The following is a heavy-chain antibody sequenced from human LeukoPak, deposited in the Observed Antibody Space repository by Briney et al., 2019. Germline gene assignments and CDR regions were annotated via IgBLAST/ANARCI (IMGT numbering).Heavy chain of an antibody. V-gene: IGHV3-9*03. CDR2: ISWNSGSI. Sequence: GGSLGLSCAASGLTFDDYAMHWVRQAPGKGLEWVSGISWNSGSIGYADSVKGRFTISRDNAKNSLYLQMNSLRAEDMALYYCAKGASTVTTRTDFDYWGQGTLVTVSS. CDR3: AKGASTVTTRTDFDY. J-gene: IGHJ4*02. CDR1: GLTFDDYA. D-gene: IGHD4-17*01.